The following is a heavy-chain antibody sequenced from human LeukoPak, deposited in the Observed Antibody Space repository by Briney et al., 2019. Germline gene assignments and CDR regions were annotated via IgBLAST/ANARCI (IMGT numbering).Heavy chain of an antibody. V-gene: IGHV1-18*01. CDR2: ISAYNGNT. D-gene: IGHD6-13*01. CDR1: GYTFTSYG. J-gene: IGHJ6*02. CDR3: ARPGAAAGSYYYYGMDV. Sequence: GASVKVSCKASGYTFTSYGISWVRQAPGQGLEWMGWISAYNGNTNYAQKLQGRVTMTTDTSTSTAYMELRSLRSDDTAVYYCARPGAAAGSYYYYGMDVWGQGTTVTVSS.